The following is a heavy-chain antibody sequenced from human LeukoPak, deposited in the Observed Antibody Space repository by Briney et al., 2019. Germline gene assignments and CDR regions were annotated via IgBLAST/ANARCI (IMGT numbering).Heavy chain of an antibody. CDR1: GFTFSSYG. Sequence: PGRSLRLSCAASGFTFSSYGMHWVRQAPGKGLEWVAVISYDGSNKYYADSVKGRFTISRDNSKNTLYLQMNSLRAEDTAVYYCARDGESGWYDYWGQGTLVTVSS. D-gene: IGHD6-19*01. CDR2: ISYDGSNK. CDR3: ARDGESGWYDY. V-gene: IGHV3-30*03. J-gene: IGHJ4*02.